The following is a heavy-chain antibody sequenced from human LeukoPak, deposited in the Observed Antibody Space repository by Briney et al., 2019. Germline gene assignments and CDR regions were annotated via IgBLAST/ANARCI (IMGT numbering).Heavy chain of an antibody. D-gene: IGHD5-18*01. Sequence: ASVKVSCKASGYTFTSYGISWVRQAPGQGLEWMGWISAYNGNTNYAQKLQGRVTMTTDTSTSTAYMELRSLRSDDTAVYYCARVVDSYGALDLDYWGQGTLVTVSS. J-gene: IGHJ4*02. V-gene: IGHV1-18*01. CDR3: ARVVDSYGALDLDY. CDR1: GYTFTSYG. CDR2: ISAYNGNT.